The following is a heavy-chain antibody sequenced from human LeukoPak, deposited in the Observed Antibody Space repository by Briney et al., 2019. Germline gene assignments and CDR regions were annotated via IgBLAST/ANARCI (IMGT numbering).Heavy chain of an antibody. Sequence: GESLKISCKGSGYSFTSYWIGWVRLMPGKGLEWMGIIYPGDSDTRYSPSFQGQVTISADKSISTAYLQWSSLKASDTAMYYCARHFSGGKSFNWFDPWGQGTLVTVSS. J-gene: IGHJ5*02. D-gene: IGHD2-15*01. CDR1: GYSFTSYW. V-gene: IGHV5-51*01. CDR3: ARHFSGGKSFNWFDP. CDR2: IYPGDSDT.